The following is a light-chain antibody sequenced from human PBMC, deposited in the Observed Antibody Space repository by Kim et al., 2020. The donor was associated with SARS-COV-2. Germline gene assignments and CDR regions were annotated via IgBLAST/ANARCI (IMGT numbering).Light chain of an antibody. CDR3: QQHYIYPLT. CDR2: DAV. J-gene: IGKJ4*01. V-gene: IGKV1-8*01. Sequence: ASTGDRVTITCRASQDISNSLAWYQQKPGKAPELLIYDAVTLQSGVPPRFSGSGSGTDFTLTISSLRSEDLATYYCQQHYIYPLTFGGGTKVDIK. CDR1: QDISNS.